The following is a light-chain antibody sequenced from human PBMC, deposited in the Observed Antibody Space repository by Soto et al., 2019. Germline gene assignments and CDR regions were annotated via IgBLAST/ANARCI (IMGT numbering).Light chain of an antibody. CDR1: QDVSNY. CDR3: QQYDDLYT. V-gene: IGKV1-33*01. J-gene: IGKJ2*01. Sequence: DIQMTQSPSSLSASVGDRVTITCRASQDVSNYLNWYQQKPGKAPKLLIYDASNLETGVPSRFSGSGSGTDFTFTFTSLQPEDFATYYCQQYDDLYTFGQGTKLEIK. CDR2: DAS.